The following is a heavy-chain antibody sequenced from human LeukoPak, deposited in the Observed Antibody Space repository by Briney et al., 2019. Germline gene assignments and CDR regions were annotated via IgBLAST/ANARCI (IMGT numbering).Heavy chain of an antibody. Sequence: GGSLRLPCAASGFTFKDFYMSWVRQAPGKGLEWVSYINHLGSQTDYADSVKGRLTISRDNAKNSLSLQMNNLSVDDTAVYYCVRARFTTFVYYWGQGTLVTVSS. J-gene: IGHJ4*02. D-gene: IGHD1-14*01. CDR2: INHLGSQT. V-gene: IGHV3-11*05. CDR3: VRARFTTFVYY. CDR1: GFTFKDFY.